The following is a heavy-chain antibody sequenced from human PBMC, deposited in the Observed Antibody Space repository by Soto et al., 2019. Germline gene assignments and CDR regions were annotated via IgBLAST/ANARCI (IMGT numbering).Heavy chain of an antibody. V-gene: IGHV3-53*01. CDR2: IYRGRAT. J-gene: IGHJ3*02. D-gene: IGHD6-25*01. Sequence: GGSLRLSCAVSGFSVSNTYMSWVRQAPGKGLEWISVIYRGRATYYADSVKGRFTISRDDSRNTVYLQMNSLTTEDTAVYFCARDRSDSSRADSFDIWGQGTMVTVSS. CDR3: ARDRSDSSRADSFDI. CDR1: GFSVSNTY.